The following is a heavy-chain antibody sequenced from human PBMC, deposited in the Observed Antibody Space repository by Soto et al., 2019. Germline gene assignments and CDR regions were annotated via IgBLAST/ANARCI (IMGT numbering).Heavy chain of an antibody. V-gene: IGHV3-30*03. CDR2: TSYDGSKK. Sequence: QVQLVESGGGVVQPGKSLRLGCVASGFSFRSYAMHWVRQAPGQGLEWVAFTSYDGSKKDYAASVKGRFTVSRGNSENILYLEMNSFRPEDTAAYSCATVGQAHCSGGSCFSGWFDAWGHGTQVTVSS. CDR3: ATVGQAHCSGGSCFSGWFDA. D-gene: IGHD2-15*01. J-gene: IGHJ5*01. CDR1: GFSFRSYA.